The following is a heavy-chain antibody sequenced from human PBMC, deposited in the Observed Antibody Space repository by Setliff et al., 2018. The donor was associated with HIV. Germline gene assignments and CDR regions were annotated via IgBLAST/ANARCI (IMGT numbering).Heavy chain of an antibody. CDR3: ARDYYDSSGYIFFPGLPDY. CDR1: GYTFTDNY. D-gene: IGHD3-22*01. V-gene: IGHV1-2*04. J-gene: IGHJ4*02. Sequence: ASVKVSCKASGYTFTDNYMHWVRQAPGQGLEWMGWINPNSGGTNYAQKFQGWVTMTRDTSISTAYMELSRLRSDDTAVYYCARDYYDSSGYIFFPGLPDYWGQGTLVTVSS. CDR2: INPNSGGT.